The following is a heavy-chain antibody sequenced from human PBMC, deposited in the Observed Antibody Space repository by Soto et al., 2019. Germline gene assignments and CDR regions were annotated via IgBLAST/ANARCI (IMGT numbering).Heavy chain of an antibody. V-gene: IGHV4-39*01. D-gene: IGHD1-26*01. CDR2: IYNSGST. Sequence: QLQLQESGPGLVKPSETLSLTCTVSGGSISSSSYYWGWIRQPPGKGLEWIGSIYNSGSTNYNPSLKSRVTISVDTSKNQFSLKLSSVTAADTAVYYGARHVSSWERPRIDYWGQGTLVTVSS. J-gene: IGHJ4*02. CDR1: GGSISSSSYY. CDR3: ARHVSSWERPRIDY.